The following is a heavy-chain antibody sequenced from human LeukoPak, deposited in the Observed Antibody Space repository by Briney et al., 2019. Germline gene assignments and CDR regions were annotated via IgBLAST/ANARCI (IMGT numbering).Heavy chain of an antibody. D-gene: IGHD2-2*01. CDR2: IYPGDSHT. CDR3: ARREGCSSTSCPPDY. J-gene: IGHJ4*02. CDR1: GYRFTTYW. V-gene: IGHV5-51*01. Sequence: GGSLHTSCRGSGYRFTTYWIGRVRQLPGKGLEGMGIIYPGDSHTRYSPSFQGQVNMSAHKSINTPSLQSRSLQPSHTPIYYCARREGCSSTSCPPDYWGQGTLVTVSS.